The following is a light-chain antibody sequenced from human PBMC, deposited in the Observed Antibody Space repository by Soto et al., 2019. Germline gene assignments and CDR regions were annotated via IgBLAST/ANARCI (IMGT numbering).Light chain of an antibody. CDR2: DVD. Sequence: QSVLTQPASVSGSPGQSITISCTGTNSDVGGYNYVSWYQLHPGKAPKLIIYDVDSRPSGVSNRFSGSKSGNTASLTVSGLQAEDEADYYCSSYISTGVIFGGGTKLTVL. V-gene: IGLV2-14*03. CDR3: SSYISTGVI. CDR1: NSDVGGYNY. J-gene: IGLJ2*01.